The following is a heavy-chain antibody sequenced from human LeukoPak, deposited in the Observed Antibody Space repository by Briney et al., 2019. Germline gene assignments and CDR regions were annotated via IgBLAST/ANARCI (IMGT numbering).Heavy chain of an antibody. CDR1: GGSISSGSYY. D-gene: IGHD3-10*01. Sequence: SGTLSLTCAVSGGSISSGSYYWSWIRQPAGKGLEWIGRIYTSGSTNYNPSLKSRVTISVDTSKNQFSLKLSSVTAADTAVYYCARAYLFGQGNYWGQGTLVTVSS. CDR2: IYTSGST. J-gene: IGHJ4*02. CDR3: ARAYLFGQGNY. V-gene: IGHV4-61*02.